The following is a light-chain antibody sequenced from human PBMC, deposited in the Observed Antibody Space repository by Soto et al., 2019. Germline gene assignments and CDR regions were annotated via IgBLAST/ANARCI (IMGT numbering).Light chain of an antibody. CDR1: SSDVGGYNY. CDR2: DVS. V-gene: IGLV2-14*01. J-gene: IGLJ1*01. Sequence: YALTQPASVPGSPGQSLTICCPGTSSDVGGYNYVSWYQQHPGKAPKLMIYDVSDRPSGVSNRFSGSKSGNTESLTISGLQAEDEADYYCSSYTSGFYVFGTGTKVTVL. CDR3: SSYTSGFYV.